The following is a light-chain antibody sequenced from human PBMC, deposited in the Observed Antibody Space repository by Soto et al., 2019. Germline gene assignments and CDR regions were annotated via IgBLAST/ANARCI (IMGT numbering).Light chain of an antibody. J-gene: IGLJ1*01. CDR2: DVF. CDR3: TSWTSISTYV. Sequence: QSVLTQDASVSGSPGQSITISCTGTSSDVGGYNYVSWYQQHPGKAPKLMIYDVFTRPSGISNRFSGSKSGNTASLTVSALQAEDEADYYCTSWTSISTYVFGSGTKVTVL. CDR1: SSDVGGYNY. V-gene: IGLV2-14*01.